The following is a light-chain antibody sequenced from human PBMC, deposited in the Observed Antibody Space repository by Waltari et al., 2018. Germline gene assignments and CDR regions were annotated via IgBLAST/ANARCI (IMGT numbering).Light chain of an antibody. CDR1: QSVNDNH. CDR3: QQYGTSSPT. CDR2: GAS. Sequence: SPGEGATLTCRASQSVNDNHLAWYRQRPGQAPRRLIYGASSRTSGTPVRFSGSGSGTDFTLTINRLEPEDFAVYYCQQYGTSSPTFGQGTKVEVK. J-gene: IGKJ1*01. V-gene: IGKV3-20*01.